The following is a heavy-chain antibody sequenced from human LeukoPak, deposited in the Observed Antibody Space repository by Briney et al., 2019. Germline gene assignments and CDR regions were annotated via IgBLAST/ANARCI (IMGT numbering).Heavy chain of an antibody. V-gene: IGHV1-69*05. CDR3: ARDPGGNSLFDY. D-gene: IGHD4-23*01. CDR2: IIPIFGTA. CDR1: GGTFSSYA. Sequence: SVKVSCKASGGTFSSYAISWVRQAPGQGLEWMGRIIPIFGTANYAQKFQGRVQITTDESTSTAYMELRSLRSEDTAVYYCARDPGGNSLFDYWGQGTLVTVSS. J-gene: IGHJ4*02.